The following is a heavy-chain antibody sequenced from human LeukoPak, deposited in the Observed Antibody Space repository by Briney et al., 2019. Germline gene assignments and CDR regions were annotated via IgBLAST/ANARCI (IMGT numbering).Heavy chain of an antibody. CDR2: IWYDGSNT. CDR1: GFIFGDYA. CDR3: AKVMPPGRIRFYSYYMDV. J-gene: IGHJ6*03. V-gene: IGHV3-30*02. Sequence: GSLRLSCSASGFIFGDYAMSWVRQAPGKGLEWVAVIWYDGSNTYYTDSVKGRFTISRDNSKNTLSLQMNGLRVEDTAVYYCAKVMPPGRIRFYSYYMDVWGKGTTVTVS. D-gene: IGHD2-15*01.